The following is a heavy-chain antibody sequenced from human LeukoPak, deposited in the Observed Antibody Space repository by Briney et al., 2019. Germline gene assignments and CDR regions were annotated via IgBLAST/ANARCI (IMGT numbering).Heavy chain of an antibody. J-gene: IGHJ6*02. V-gene: IGHV4-61*01. D-gene: IGHD6-19*01. CDR3: ARVTHSSGWLRALYYYYGMDV. Sequence: SETLSLTCTVSGGSVSSGSYYWSWIRQPPGKGLEWIGYVYYSGSTNYNPSLKSRVTISVDTSKNQFSLKLSSVTAADTAVYYCARVTHSSGWLRALYYYYGMDVWGQGTTITVSS. CDR1: GGSVSSGSYY. CDR2: VYYSGST.